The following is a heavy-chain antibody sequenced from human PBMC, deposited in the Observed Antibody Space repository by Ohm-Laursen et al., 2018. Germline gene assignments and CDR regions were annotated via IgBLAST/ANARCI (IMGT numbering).Heavy chain of an antibody. V-gene: IGHV3-11*04. Sequence: SLRLSCAASGFTFTAYPMTWVRQAPGKGPEWIAYITNSGDFIQYADSVRGRFTISRDNAKRSLYLQTDSLRAEDTAVYYCARDLFRAPAGPDDYWGQGTLVTVSS. D-gene: IGHD3-10*01. CDR2: ITNSGDFI. CDR1: GFTFTAYP. CDR3: ARDLFRAPAGPDDY. J-gene: IGHJ4*02.